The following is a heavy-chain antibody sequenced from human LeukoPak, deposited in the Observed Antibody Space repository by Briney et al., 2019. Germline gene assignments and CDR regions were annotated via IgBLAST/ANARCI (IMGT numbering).Heavy chain of an antibody. V-gene: IGHV3-74*01. J-gene: IGHJ4*02. CDR3: VRGYIGSFPDS. CDR2: INSDGSTR. CDR1: GFTFSSYW. Sequence: PGGSLRLSCAASGFTFSSYWMHWVRQAPGKGLVWVSRINSDGSTRSYADFVKGRFTISRDNAKNTLSLQMNSLRAEDTAVYYCVRGYIGSFPDSWCQGTLVTVSS. D-gene: IGHD1-26*01.